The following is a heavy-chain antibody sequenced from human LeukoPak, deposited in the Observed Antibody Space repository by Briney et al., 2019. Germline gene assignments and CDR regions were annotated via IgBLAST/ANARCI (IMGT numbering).Heavy chain of an antibody. CDR3: AKVHPPLYGMDV. CDR2: ISYDGSNK. J-gene: IGHJ6*02. V-gene: IGHV3-30*18. Sequence: GRSLRLSCAAPGFTFSSYGMHWVRQAPGKGLEWVAVISYDGSNKYYADSVKGRFTISRDNSKNTLYLQMNSLRAEDTAVYYCAKVHPPLYGMDVWGQGTTVTVSS. CDR1: GFTFSSYG.